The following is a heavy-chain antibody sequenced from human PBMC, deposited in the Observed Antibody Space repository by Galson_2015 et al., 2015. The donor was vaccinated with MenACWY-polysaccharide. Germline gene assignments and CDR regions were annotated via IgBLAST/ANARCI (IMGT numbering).Heavy chain of an antibody. CDR2: IYYSGDI. J-gene: IGHJ3*02. Sequence: ETLSPTCTFSGGSISSYYWSWLRPPPRGGLGWVGYIYYSGDINYNRSLRGRVTVSIDMSKNKFSLKLNSVTASDTAVYYCARHGGIAMVRGVLYAFDIWGQGTMVTVSS. CDR1: GGSISSYY. D-gene: IGHD3-10*01. V-gene: IGHV4-59*08. CDR3: ARHGGIAMVRGVLYAFDI.